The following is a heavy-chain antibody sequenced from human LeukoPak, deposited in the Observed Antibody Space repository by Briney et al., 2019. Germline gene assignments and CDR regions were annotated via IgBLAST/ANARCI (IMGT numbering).Heavy chain of an antibody. CDR2: IIPIFGTA. J-gene: IGHJ4*02. CDR1: GGTFSSYA. D-gene: IGHD3-3*01. Sequence: SVEVSCKASGGTFSSYAISWVRQAPGQGLEWMGGIIPIFGTANYAQKFQGRVTITADESTSTAYMELSSLRSEDTAVYYCASPPGDFWSGYFDYWGQGTLVTVSS. CDR3: ASPPGDFWSGYFDY. V-gene: IGHV1-69*01.